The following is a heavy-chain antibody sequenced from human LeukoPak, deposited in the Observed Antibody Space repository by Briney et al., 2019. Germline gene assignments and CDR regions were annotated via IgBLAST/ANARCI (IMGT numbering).Heavy chain of an antibody. J-gene: IGHJ4*02. CDR2: ISAYNGNT. D-gene: IGHD6-13*01. CDR3: ARDWYRIAAAGGGYYFDY. V-gene: IGHV1-18*04. Sequence: GASVKVSCKASGYTFTSYGISWVRQAPGQGLEWMGWISAYNGNTNYAQELQGRVTMTTDTSTSTAYMELGSLRSDDTAVYYCARDWYRIAAAGGGYYFDYWGQGTLVTVSS. CDR1: GYTFTSYG.